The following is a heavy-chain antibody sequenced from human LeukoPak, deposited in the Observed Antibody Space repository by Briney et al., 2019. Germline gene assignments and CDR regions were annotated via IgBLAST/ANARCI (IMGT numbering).Heavy chain of an antibody. V-gene: IGHV6-1*01. CDR3: ARGSSWYMASQGTFDY. J-gene: IGHJ4*02. CDR2: TYYRSKWYN. D-gene: IGHD6-13*01. Sequence: SQTLSLTCAISGDSVSSNSAAWNWIRQSPSGGLEWLGRTYYRSKWYNDYAVSVKSRITINPDTSKNQFSLQLNSVTPEDTAVYYCARGSSWYMASQGTFDYWGQGTLVTVSS. CDR1: GDSVSSNSAA.